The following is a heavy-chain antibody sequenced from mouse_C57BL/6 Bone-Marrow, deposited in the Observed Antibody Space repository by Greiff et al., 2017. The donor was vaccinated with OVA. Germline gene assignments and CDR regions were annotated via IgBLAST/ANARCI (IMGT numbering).Heavy chain of an antibody. CDR2: IYPSDSEN. V-gene: IGHV1-61*01. J-gene: IGHJ2*01. CDR1: GYTFTSYW. D-gene: IGHD1-1*01. Sequence: VQLQQPGAELVRPGSSVKLSCKASGYTFTSYWMDWVKQRPGQGLEWIGNIYPSDSENHYNQKFKDKATLTVDKSSSTAYMQLSSLTSEDSAVYYCARGITTVVADYWGQGTTLTVSS. CDR3: ARGITTVVADY.